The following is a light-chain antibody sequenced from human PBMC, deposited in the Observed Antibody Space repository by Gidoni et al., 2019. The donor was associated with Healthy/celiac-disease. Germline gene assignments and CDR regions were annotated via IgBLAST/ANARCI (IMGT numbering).Light chain of an antibody. CDR2: AAS. J-gene: IGKJ2*01. V-gene: IGKV1-39*01. CDR3: QQSYSTPMYT. CDR1: QSISSY. Sequence: DIQMTQSPSSLSASVGDRVTITCRASQSISSYLNWYQQKPGKAPKLLIYAASSLQSGVPSRFSGSGSGTDFTLTSSSLQPEEFATYYCQQSYSTPMYTFGQGTKLEIK.